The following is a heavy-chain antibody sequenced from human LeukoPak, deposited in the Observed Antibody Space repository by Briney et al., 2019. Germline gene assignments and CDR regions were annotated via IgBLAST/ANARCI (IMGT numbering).Heavy chain of an antibody. V-gene: IGHV5-51*01. D-gene: IGHD5-12*01. J-gene: IGHJ4*02. CDR1: GYSFTSYR. Sequence: PGESLKVSCKGSGYSFTSYRIGWGRQMPGKGVEWMGIIYPGDCDTRYSASFQGQVTISAEKSISTAYLQWSSLKASHTAMYYCATYGSGYDFAYWGQGTLVTVSS. CDR2: IYPGDCDT. CDR3: ATYGSGYDFAY.